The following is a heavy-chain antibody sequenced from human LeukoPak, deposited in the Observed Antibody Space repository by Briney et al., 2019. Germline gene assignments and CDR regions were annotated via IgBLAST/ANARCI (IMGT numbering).Heavy chain of an antibody. Sequence: PGGSLRLSCAASGFTFSSYAMSWVRQAPGKGLEWVSAISGSGGSTYYADSVKGRFTISRDNSKNTLYLQMNSLRAEDTAVYYCAKDRGRDNWSDASPDDAFDIWGQGTMVTVSS. D-gene: IGHD1-1*01. CDR2: ISGSGGST. CDR1: GFTFSSYA. J-gene: IGHJ3*02. V-gene: IGHV3-23*01. CDR3: AKDRGRDNWSDASPDDAFDI.